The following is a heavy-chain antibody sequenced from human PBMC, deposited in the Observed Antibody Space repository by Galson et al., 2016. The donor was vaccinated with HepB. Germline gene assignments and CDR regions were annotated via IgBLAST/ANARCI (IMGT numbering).Heavy chain of an antibody. Sequence: SLRLSCAASGFAFSNYYMSWIRQAPGKGPEWISYISSIGGSIHYADSVEGRFTISRDNAKNSLYLQMYSLRAEDTAVYYCARSVGRGPAAHFDFWGQGTLVTVSS. D-gene: IGHD2-2*01. J-gene: IGHJ4*02. CDR1: GFAFSNYY. V-gene: IGHV3-11*01. CDR2: ISSIGGSI. CDR3: ARSVGRGPAAHFDF.